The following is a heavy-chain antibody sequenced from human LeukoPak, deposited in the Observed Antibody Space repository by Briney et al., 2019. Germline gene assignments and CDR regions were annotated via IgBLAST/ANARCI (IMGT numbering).Heavy chain of an antibody. J-gene: IGHJ5*02. Sequence: PSETLSLTCTVSGGPISSYYWSWIRQPAGKGLEWIGRIYTSGSTNYNPSLKSRVTMSVDTSKNQFSLKLSSVTAADTALYYCARGLPKHDYGDYGGTWFDPWGQGTLVTVSS. CDR2: IYTSGST. CDR3: ARGLPKHDYGDYGGTWFDP. V-gene: IGHV4-4*07. CDR1: GGPISSYY. D-gene: IGHD4-17*01.